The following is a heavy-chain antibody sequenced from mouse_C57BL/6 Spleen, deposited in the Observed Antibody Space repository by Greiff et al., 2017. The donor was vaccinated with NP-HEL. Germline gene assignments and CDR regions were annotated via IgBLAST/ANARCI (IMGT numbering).Heavy chain of an antibody. CDR1: GYTFTSYT. CDR2: INPSSGYT. V-gene: IGHV1-4*01. Sequence: VQLQQSGAELARPGASVKMSCKASGYTFTSYTMHWVKQRPGQGLEWIGYINPSSGYTKYNQKFKDKATLTADKSSSTAYMQLSSLTSEDSAVYYCARSDSSGYYFDYWGQGTTLTVSS. D-gene: IGHD3-2*02. J-gene: IGHJ2*01. CDR3: ARSDSSGYYFDY.